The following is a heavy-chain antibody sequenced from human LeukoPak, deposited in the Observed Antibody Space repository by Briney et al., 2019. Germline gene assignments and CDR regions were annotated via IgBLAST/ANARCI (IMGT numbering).Heavy chain of an antibody. D-gene: IGHD5-12*01. CDR3: ARDLSSGYGELDI. CDR1: GGSISSSNW. Sequence: PSETLSLTCAVSGGSISSSNWWSWVRQPPGKGLEWIGEIYHSGSTNYNPSLKSRVTISVDTSKNQFSLKLSSVTAADTAVYYCARDLSSGYGELDIWGQGTMVTVSS. CDR2: IYHSGST. J-gene: IGHJ3*02. V-gene: IGHV4-4*02.